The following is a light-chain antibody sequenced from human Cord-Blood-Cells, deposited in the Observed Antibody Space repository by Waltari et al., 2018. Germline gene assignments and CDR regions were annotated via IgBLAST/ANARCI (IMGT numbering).Light chain of an antibody. CDR3: SSYTSSSTYV. V-gene: IGLV2-14*01. CDR1: SSDVGGYKY. CDR2: EVS. Sequence: QSALTQPASVSGSPGQSITISCTGNSSDVGGYKYVSWYQQHPGKAPKLMLYEVSNRPSGLSNRFSGSKSGNTASLTISGLQAEDEADYYCSSYTSSSTYVFATGTKVTVL. J-gene: IGLJ1*01.